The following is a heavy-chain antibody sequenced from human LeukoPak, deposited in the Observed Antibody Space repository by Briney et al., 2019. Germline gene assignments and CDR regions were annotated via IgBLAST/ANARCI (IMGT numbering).Heavy chain of an antibody. D-gene: IGHD6-19*01. CDR2: INHSGST. CDR1: GGSISSYY. V-gene: IGHV4-34*01. J-gene: IGHJ4*02. Sequence: SETLSLTCTVSGGSISSYYWSWIRQPPGKGLEWIGEINHSGSTNYNPSLKSQVTMSVDTSKNQFSLKLSSVTAADTAVYFCASGGWYEGRVWGQGTLVTVSS. CDR3: ASGGWYEGRV.